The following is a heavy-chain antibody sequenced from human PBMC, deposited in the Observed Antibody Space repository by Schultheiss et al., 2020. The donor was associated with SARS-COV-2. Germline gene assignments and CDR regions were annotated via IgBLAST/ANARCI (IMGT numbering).Heavy chain of an antibody. Sequence: GGSLRLSCAGSGFTFSNYAMSWVRQAPGKGLEWVSSISGSGDSTYYADSVKGHVTIFRDNSKNTLYLQMSSLKAEDTAVYYCARNRIAAADYYYYYGMDVWGQGTTVTVSS. CDR1: GFTFSNYA. CDR3: ARNRIAAADYYYYYGMDV. V-gene: IGHV3-23*01. CDR2: ISGSGDST. J-gene: IGHJ6*02. D-gene: IGHD6-13*01.